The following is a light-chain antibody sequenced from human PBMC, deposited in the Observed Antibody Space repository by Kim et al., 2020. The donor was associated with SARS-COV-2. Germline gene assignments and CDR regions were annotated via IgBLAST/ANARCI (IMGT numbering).Light chain of an antibody. CDR2: GKN. CDR3: NSRDSSGNHHVV. V-gene: IGLV3-19*01. Sequence: LGQTVRITCQGDSLRSYYASWYQQKPGQAPVLVIHGKNNRPSGIPDRFSGSSSGNTASLTITGAQAEDEADYYCNSRDSSGNHHVVFGGGTQLTVL. CDR1: SLRSYY. J-gene: IGLJ2*01.